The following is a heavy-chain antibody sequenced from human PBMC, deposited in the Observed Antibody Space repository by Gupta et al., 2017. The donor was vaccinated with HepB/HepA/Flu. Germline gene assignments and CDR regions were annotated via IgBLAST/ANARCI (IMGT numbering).Heavy chain of an antibody. CDR1: GFTFSDHY. D-gene: IGHD2-15*01. Sequence: EVPLVESGGGLVQPGGSLRLSCATSGFTFSDHYMDWVRQAPGKGLEWVGRSRSKARSFTTEYADSVKGRFTIPRDDSKNSLYLQMNSLKTEDTAVYYCTRVFCSGGTCFSGGSWGQGNLVSVSS. J-gene: IGHJ5*02. CDR3: TRVFCSGGTCFSGGS. V-gene: IGHV3-72*01. CDR2: SRSKARSFTT.